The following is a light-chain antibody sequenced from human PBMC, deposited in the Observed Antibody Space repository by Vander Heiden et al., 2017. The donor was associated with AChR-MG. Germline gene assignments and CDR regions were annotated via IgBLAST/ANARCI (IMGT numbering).Light chain of an antibody. CDR3: QVWDKSTDHLV. CDR1: KIGNKS. J-gene: IGLJ2*01. Sequence: SYVLTQPPSVSVAPGKTAMIASGGNKIGNKSVDWYQQKPGHAPILVISDDSDRPSGIPERFSGSNSGNTATLTISRVEAGDEADYYCQVWDKSTDHLVFGGGTTLTVL. V-gene: IGLV3-21*01. CDR2: DDS.